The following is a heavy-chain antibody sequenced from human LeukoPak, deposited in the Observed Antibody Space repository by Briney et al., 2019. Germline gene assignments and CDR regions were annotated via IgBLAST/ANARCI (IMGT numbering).Heavy chain of an antibody. CDR2: ITSDGRST. Sequence: TGGSLRLSCAASGFTFTSYWMHWVRQAPGKGLVWVSRITSDGRSTSYADSVKGRFTMSRDSAKNMLYLQMNSLRPEDTAVYYCAREAYYYGSGSSGFDIWGQGTMVTVSS. CDR3: AREAYYYGSGSSGFDI. V-gene: IGHV3-74*01. CDR1: GFTFTSYW. D-gene: IGHD3-10*01. J-gene: IGHJ3*02.